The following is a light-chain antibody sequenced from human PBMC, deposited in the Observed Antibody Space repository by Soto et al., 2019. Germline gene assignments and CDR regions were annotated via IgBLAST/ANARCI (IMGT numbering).Light chain of an antibody. Sequence: EMVMTQSPATLSVSPGERATLSCRASQSVTTNLAWYQQKPGQAPRLLIYDASTRATGIPARFSGSGSGTEFTLTISSLQSEDFAVYSCQQYNNLPLTFGGGTKVEIK. CDR2: DAS. CDR1: QSVTTN. V-gene: IGKV3-15*01. J-gene: IGKJ4*01. CDR3: QQYNNLPLT.